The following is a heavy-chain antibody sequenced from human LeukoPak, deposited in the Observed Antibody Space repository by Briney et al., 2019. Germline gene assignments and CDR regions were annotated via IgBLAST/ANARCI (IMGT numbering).Heavy chain of an antibody. CDR1: GGSISSSSYY. CDR2: IYYSGST. V-gene: IGHV4-39*07. Sequence: SETLSLTCTVSGGSISSSSYYWGWIRQPPGKGLEWIGSIYYSGSTYYNPSLKSRVTISVDTSKNQFSLKLSSVTAADTAVYYCARLVAAAGDGGGWYFDYWGQGTLVTVSS. D-gene: IGHD6-13*01. J-gene: IGHJ4*02. CDR3: ARLVAAAGDGGGWYFDY.